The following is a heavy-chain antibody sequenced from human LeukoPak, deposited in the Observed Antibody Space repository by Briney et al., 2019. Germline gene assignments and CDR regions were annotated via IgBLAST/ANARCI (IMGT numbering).Heavy chain of an antibody. CDR2: MNPNSGNT. V-gene: IGHV1-8*01. Sequence: ASVKVSCKASGYTFTSYDINWVRQATGQGLEWMGWMNPNSGNTGYAQKFQGRVTMTRNTSISTAYMELSSLRSKDTAVYYCARGPQLYYYMDVWGKGTTVTVSS. CDR3: ARGPQLYYYMDV. CDR1: GYTFTSYD. J-gene: IGHJ6*03. D-gene: IGHD2-2*01.